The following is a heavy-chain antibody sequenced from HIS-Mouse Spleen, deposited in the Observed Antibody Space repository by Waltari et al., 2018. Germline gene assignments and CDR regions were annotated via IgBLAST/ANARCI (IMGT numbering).Heavy chain of an antibody. Sequence: EVQLVESGGGLVQPGGSLRLSCAASGFTVSSNYMSWVRQAPGKGLEWVSVSYSGGSTYYAGSVKGRFTISRDNSKNTLYLQMNSLRAEDTAVYYCARGGYYYGSGSRDYWGQGTLVTVSS. CDR1: GFTVSSNY. D-gene: IGHD3-10*01. CDR2: SYSGGST. J-gene: IGHJ4*02. CDR3: ARGGYYYGSGSRDY. V-gene: IGHV3-66*01.